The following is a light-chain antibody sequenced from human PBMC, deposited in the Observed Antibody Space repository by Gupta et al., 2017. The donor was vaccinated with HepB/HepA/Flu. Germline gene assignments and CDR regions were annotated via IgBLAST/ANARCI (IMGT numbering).Light chain of an antibody. CDR3: VAWDDSLSAVL. V-gene: IGLV1-47*01. Sequence: QSVLTQPPSASGTPGKRVTFSCSGSSSNIGSYYAYWFQQLPGTAPTLLIYKNNQRPSGVPDRFSGSKSGTSAALAISGLRSEDEADYYCVAWDDSLSAVLFGGGTKLTVL. CDR2: KNN. J-gene: IGLJ2*01. CDR1: SSNIGSYY.